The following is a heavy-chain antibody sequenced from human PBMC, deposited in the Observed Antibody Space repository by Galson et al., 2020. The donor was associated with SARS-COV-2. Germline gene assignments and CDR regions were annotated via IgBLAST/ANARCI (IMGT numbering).Heavy chain of an antibody. J-gene: IGHJ6*02. CDR1: GGSISSGGYY. D-gene: IGHD4-17*01. V-gene: IGHV4-31*03. CDR3: ARDRFFKVTISGPYYYYYGMDV. CDR2: IYYSGST. Sequence: SETLSLTCTVSGGSISSGGYYWSWIRQHPGKGLEWIGYIYYSGSTYYNPSLKSRVTISVDTSKNQFSLKLSSVTAADTAVYYCARDRFFKVTISGPYYYYYGMDVWGQGTTVTVSS.